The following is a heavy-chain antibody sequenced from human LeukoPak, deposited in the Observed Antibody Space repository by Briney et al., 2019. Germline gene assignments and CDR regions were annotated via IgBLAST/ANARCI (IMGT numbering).Heavy chain of an antibody. CDR2: IYYSGST. V-gene: IGHV4-31*03. D-gene: IGHD2-21*01. J-gene: IGHJ5*02. CDR3: AREDVFAGNWFDP. Sequence: SETLSLTCTVSGGSISSGGYYWSWIRQHPGKGLGWIGYIYYSGSTYYNPSLKSRVTISVDTSKNQFSLKLSSVTAADTAVYYCAREDVFAGNWFDPWGQGTLVTVSS. CDR1: GGSISSGGYY.